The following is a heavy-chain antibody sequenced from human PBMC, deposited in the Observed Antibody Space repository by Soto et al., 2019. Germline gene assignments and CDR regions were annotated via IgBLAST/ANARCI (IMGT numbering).Heavy chain of an antibody. Sequence: PSETLSLTCAVSGGSISSGGYSWSWIRQPPGKGLEWVGYIYHSGSTYSNPSLKSRVTISVDRSKNQFSLKLSSVTAADTAVYYCARVTGYCSGGSCYSYFDYWGQGTLVTVSS. V-gene: IGHV4-30-2*01. J-gene: IGHJ4*02. CDR1: GGSISSGGYS. D-gene: IGHD2-15*01. CDR3: ARVTGYCSGGSCYSYFDY. CDR2: IYHSGST.